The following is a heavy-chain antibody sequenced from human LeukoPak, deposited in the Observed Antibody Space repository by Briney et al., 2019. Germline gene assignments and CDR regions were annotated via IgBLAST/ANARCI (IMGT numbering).Heavy chain of an antibody. V-gene: IGHV4-39*01. CDR2: IYYSGST. CDR1: GFTFSSYA. D-gene: IGHD6-25*01. Sequence: PGGSLRLSCAASGFTFSSYAMSWVRQAPGKGLEWIGSIYYSGSTYYNPSLKSRVTISVDTSKNQFSLKLSSVTAADTAVYYCASQKGGIAASTGYWGQGTLVTVSS. J-gene: IGHJ4*02. CDR3: ASQKGGIAASTGY.